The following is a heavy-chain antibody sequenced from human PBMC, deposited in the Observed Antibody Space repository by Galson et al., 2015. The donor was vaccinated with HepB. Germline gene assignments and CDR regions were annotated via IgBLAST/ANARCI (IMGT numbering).Heavy chain of an antibody. J-gene: IGHJ3*02. D-gene: IGHD1-26*01. CDR1: GYTFTSYY. V-gene: IGHV1-46*04. CDR3: AREGVGALDAFDI. Sequence: SVKVSCKASGYTFTSYYMHWVRQAPGQGLEWMGIINPSGGSTSYVQKLQGRVTMTRDTSTSTVYMELSSLRSEDTAVYYCAREGVGALDAFDIWGQGTMVTVSS. CDR2: INPSGGST.